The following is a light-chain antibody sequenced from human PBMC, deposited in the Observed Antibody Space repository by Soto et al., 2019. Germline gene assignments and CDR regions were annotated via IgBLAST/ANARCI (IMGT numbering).Light chain of an antibody. CDR3: QQYYTWPIT. V-gene: IGKV3-15*01. J-gene: IGKJ4*01. CDR2: GAS. CDR1: QGVSRK. Sequence: EIVMTQSPAMLSVAPGERVTFSCRASQGVSRKLAWYQHKPGQAPRLLISGASTGATGIPARFSGSGSGTEFTLTISSLQSEDCAIYYCQQYYTWPITFXGGTKVDIK.